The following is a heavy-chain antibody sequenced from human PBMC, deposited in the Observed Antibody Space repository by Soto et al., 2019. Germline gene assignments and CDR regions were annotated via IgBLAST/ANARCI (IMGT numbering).Heavy chain of an antibody. J-gene: IGHJ6*02. CDR3: ATGRGVRGVIITTYYYYGLDV. D-gene: IGHD3-10*01. CDR2: INHSGST. Sequence: LSLTCAVYGGSFSGYYWSWIRQPPGKGLEWIGEINHSGSTNYNPSLKSRVTISVDTSKNQFSLKLSSVSAADTAVYYCATGRGVRGVIITTYYYYGLDVWGQGTTVTVSS. CDR1: GGSFSGYY. V-gene: IGHV4-34*01.